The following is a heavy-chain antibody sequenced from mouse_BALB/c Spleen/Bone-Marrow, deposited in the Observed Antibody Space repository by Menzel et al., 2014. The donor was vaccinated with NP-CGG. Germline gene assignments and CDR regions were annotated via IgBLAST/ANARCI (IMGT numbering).Heavy chain of an antibody. CDR1: GYTFTSYW. V-gene: IGHV1S81*02. Sequence: VKLVESGAELVKPGASVKLSCKASGYTFTSYWMHWVKQRPGQGLEWIGEINPSNGRTNYNEKFKGKATLTVDKSSSTAYMQLSSLTSEDSAVYYCARDYDYWYFDVWGAGTTVTVSS. J-gene: IGHJ1*01. CDR2: INPSNGRT. CDR3: ARDYDYWYFDV. D-gene: IGHD2-4*01.